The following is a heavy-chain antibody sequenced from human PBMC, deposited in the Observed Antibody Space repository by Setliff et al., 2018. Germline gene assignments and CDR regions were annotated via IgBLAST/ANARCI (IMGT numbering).Heavy chain of an antibody. V-gene: IGHV3-21*01. CDR1: GFTFSSYS. CDR3: ARDLTMVRGVKGY. CDR2: ISSSSSYI. Sequence: LRLSCAASGFTFSSYSMNWVRQAPGKGLEWVSSISSSSSYIYYADSVKGRFTISRDNAKNSLYLQMNSLRAEDTAVYYCARDLTMVRGVKGYWGQGTLVTVSS. J-gene: IGHJ4*02. D-gene: IGHD3-10*01.